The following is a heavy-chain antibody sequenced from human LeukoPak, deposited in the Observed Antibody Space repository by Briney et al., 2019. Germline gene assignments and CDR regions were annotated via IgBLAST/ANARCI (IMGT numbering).Heavy chain of an antibody. D-gene: IGHD2-15*01. J-gene: IGHJ4*02. CDR2: IYHIVST. CDR3: ARLRVVATGDFDY. Sequence: SGTLSLTCAVSGGSISSSNWWSWARPPPGKGLEWIVDIYHIVSTNYTPSLKSRVTISVDKSKTQFSLKLSSVTAADTAVYYCARLRVVATGDFDYWGQGTLVTVSS. CDR1: GGSISSSNW. V-gene: IGHV4-4*02.